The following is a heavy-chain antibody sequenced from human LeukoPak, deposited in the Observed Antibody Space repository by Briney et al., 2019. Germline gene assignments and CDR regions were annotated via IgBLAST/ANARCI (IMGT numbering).Heavy chain of an antibody. V-gene: IGHV3-66*01. Sequence: GGSLRLSCAASGFTVSSNYMTWVRQAPGKGLEWVSLIYSGGSTSYADSVRGRFTISGDNSKNTLYLQMNSLRAEDTAVYYCARIETVADVFDIWGQGTLVTVSS. CDR2: IYSGGST. J-gene: IGHJ3*02. CDR1: GFTVSSNY. CDR3: ARIETVADVFDI. D-gene: IGHD1-1*01.